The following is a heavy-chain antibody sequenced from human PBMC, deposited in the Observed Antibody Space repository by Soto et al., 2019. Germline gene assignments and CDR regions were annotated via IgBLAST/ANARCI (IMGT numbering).Heavy chain of an antibody. CDR3: TTDSSPDVRICSSVSCYWAH. J-gene: IGHJ4*02. Sequence: EVQLVESGGGLVKSGGSLRLSCAASGISFTEAWMNWVRQVPGKGLEWVGRIKSKSVGGTTDYAAPVQGRFAISRDDSQNMLYLQMNSLKTEDTAVYYCTTDSSPDVRICSSVSCYWAHWGPGTLVTVSS. CDR1: GISFTEAW. D-gene: IGHD2-2*01. CDR2: IKSKSVGGTT. V-gene: IGHV3-15*07.